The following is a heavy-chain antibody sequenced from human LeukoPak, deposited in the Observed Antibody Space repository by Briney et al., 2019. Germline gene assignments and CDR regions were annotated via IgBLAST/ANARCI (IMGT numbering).Heavy chain of an antibody. CDR2: IYTSGST. CDR3: AREGYSGSYFYYYYGMDV. V-gene: IGHV4-4*07. D-gene: IGHD1-26*01. J-gene: IGHJ6*02. CDR1: GGSISSYY. Sequence: SETLSLTCTVSGGSISSYYWSWIRQPAGKGLEWIGRIYTSGSTNYNPSLKSRVTMSVDTSKNQFSLKLSSVTAADTAVYYCAREGYSGSYFYYYYGMDVWGQGTTVTVSS.